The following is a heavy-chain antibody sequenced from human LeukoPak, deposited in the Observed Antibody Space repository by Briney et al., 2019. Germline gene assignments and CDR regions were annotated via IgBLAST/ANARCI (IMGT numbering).Heavy chain of an antibody. CDR3: ARQIMVRGVPHDAFDI. V-gene: IGHV1-8*01. CDR1: GYTFTSYD. D-gene: IGHD3-10*01. J-gene: IGHJ3*02. CDR2: MNPNGGNT. Sequence: ASVKVSCKASGYTFTSYDINWVRQATGQGLEWMGWMNPNGGNTGYAQKFQGRVTMTRNTSISTAYMELSSLRSEDTAVYYCARQIMVRGVPHDAFDIWGQGTMVTVSS.